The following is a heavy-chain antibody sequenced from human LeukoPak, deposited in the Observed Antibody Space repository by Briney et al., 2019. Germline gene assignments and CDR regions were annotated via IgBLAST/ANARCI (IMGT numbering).Heavy chain of an antibody. J-gene: IGHJ6*02. Sequence: PGGSLRLSCAASGFTFDDYAMHWARQAPGKGLEWVSLISGDGGSTYYADSVKGRFTISRDNSKNSLYLQMNSLRTEDTALYYCAKDRDIVVVVAATPDGMDVWGQGTTVTVSS. CDR3: AKDRDIVVVVAATPDGMDV. D-gene: IGHD2-15*01. V-gene: IGHV3-43*02. CDR2: ISGDGGST. CDR1: GFTFDDYA.